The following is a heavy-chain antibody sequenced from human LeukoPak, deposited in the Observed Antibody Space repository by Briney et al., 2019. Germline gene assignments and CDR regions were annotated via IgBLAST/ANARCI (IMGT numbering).Heavy chain of an antibody. Sequence: GGSLRLSCAASGSTFSSYWMHWVRQAPGKGLVWVSRINSDGSSTSYADSVKGRFTISRDNAKNTLYLQMNSLRAEDTAVYYCARATYYYDSSGYPFDYWGQGTLVTVSS. J-gene: IGHJ4*02. CDR2: INSDGSST. D-gene: IGHD3-22*01. V-gene: IGHV3-74*01. CDR3: ARATYYYDSSGYPFDY. CDR1: GSTFSSYW.